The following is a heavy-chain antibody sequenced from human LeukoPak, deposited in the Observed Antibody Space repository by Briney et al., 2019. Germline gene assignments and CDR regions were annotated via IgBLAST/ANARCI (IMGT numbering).Heavy chain of an antibody. D-gene: IGHD4-17*01. V-gene: IGHV4-39*01. CDR3: ARSSEYGDPFNY. CDR2: LFYSGST. CDR1: GASITSSSHY. Sequence: SETLSLTCTVSGASITSSSHYWGWIRQPPGKGLEWIGSLFYSGSTSYNPSLKSRVTISVDTSKNQFSLKLSSVTAADTAVYYCARSSEYGDPFNYWGQGTLVTVSS. J-gene: IGHJ4*02.